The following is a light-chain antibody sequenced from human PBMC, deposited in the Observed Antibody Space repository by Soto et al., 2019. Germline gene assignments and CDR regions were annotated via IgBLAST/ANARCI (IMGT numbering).Light chain of an antibody. CDR2: GNS. Sequence: QSVLTQPPSVSGAPGQRVTISCTGSSSNIGAGYDVHWYQQLPGTAPKLLIYGNSNRPSGVPDRFSGSKSGTSASLAITGLQAEDEADYYCQSYDSSLSGFYVFGTGTNVNVL. CDR3: QSYDSSLSGFYV. J-gene: IGLJ1*01. CDR1: SSNIGAGYD. V-gene: IGLV1-40*01.